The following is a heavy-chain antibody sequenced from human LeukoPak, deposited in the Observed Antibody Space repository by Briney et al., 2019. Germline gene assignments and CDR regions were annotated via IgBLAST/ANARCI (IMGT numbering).Heavy chain of an antibody. J-gene: IGHJ6*03. D-gene: IGHD1-7*01. V-gene: IGHV1-2*06. Sequence: ASVKVSCKASGYTFTGYCMHWVRQAPGQGLEWMGRINPNSGGTNYAQKFQGRVTMTRDTSISTAYMELSRLRSDDTAVYYCARGALETGTTLYYYYYMDVWGKGTTVTVSS. CDR1: GYTFTGYC. CDR3: ARGALETGTTLYYYYYMDV. CDR2: INPNSGGT.